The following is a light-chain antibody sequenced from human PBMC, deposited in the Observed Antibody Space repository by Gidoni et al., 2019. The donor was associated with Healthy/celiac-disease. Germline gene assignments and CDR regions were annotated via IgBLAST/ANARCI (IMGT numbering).Light chain of an antibody. CDR1: SGHSSYA. J-gene: IGLJ2*01. Sequence: QLVLTQSPSASASLGASAKLTCTLSSGHSSYAIAWHQQQPEKRPRYLMKLNSDGSHSKGDGIPDRFSGSSSGAERYLTISSLQSEDEADYYCQTWGTGIHVVFGGGTKLTVL. V-gene: IGLV4-69*01. CDR3: QTWGTGIHVV. CDR2: LNSDGSH.